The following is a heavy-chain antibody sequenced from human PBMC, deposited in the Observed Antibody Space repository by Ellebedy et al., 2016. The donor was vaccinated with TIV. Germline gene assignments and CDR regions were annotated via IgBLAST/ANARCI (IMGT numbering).Heavy chain of an antibody. V-gene: IGHV4-39*07. D-gene: IGHD5-12*01. CDR3: ARFVRATKAFDI. CDR2: IYYSGST. Sequence: MPGGSLRLSCTVSGGSISSSSYYWGWIRLPPGKGLEWIGNIYYSGSTDYNPSLQSRVTISVYTSKNQFSLRLNSVTAADTAVYYCARFVRATKAFDIWGQGTMVTVSS. CDR1: GGSISSSSYY. J-gene: IGHJ3*02.